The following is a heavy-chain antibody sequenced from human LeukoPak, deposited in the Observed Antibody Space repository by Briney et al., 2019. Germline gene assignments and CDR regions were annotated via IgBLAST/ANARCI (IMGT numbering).Heavy chain of an antibody. D-gene: IGHD4-17*01. CDR1: GFTFSTSS. Sequence: PGGSLRLSCAASGFTFSTSSTNWVRQVPGMGLEWVSYISSSSSTIYYAESVKGRFTISRDNAKNLLYLQVNSLRAEDTAVYYCARGGTTVTSRLLFGHWGQGTLVTVSS. V-gene: IGHV3-48*01. J-gene: IGHJ5*02. CDR3: ARGGTTVTSRLLFGH. CDR2: ISSSSSTI.